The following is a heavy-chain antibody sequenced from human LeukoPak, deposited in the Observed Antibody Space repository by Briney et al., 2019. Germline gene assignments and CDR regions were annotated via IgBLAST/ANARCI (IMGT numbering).Heavy chain of an antibody. D-gene: IGHD7-27*01. V-gene: IGHV6-1*01. Sequence: SQTLSLTCAISGDSVSSNSAAWNWIRQSPSRGLEWLGRTYYRSKWYNDYAVSVKSRTTINPDTSKNQFSLQLNSVTPEDTAVYYCARDSKNPYFWGSEYYYGMDVWGQGTTVTVSS. CDR2: TYYRSKWYN. CDR3: ARDSKNPYFWGSEYYYGMDV. CDR1: GDSVSSNSAA. J-gene: IGHJ6*02.